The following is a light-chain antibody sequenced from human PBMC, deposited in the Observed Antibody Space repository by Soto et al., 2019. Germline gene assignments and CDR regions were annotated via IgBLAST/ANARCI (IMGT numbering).Light chain of an antibody. CDR3: QQLHGYPIN. V-gene: IGKV1-9*01. CDR1: QGIDTS. CDR2: AAS. Sequence: DIQMTQSPSSLSASVGDRVTITCRASQGIDTSLAWYQQKPGKAPKLLIYAASNFQSGVPSRFSGSGSGTHFTLTISSLQPEDFATYYCQQLHGYPINCGKGTRREIK. J-gene: IGKJ5*01.